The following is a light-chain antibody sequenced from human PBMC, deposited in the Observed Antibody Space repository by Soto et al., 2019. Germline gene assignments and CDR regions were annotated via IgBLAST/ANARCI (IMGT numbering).Light chain of an antibody. V-gene: IGLV2-8*01. J-gene: IGLJ1*01. CDR1: SSDVGGYNY. CDR3: SSYVGTDSYV. Sequence: QSALTQPPSASGSPVQSVTISCTGTSSDVGGYNYVSWYQQHPGKAPKLIIYEVYKRPSGVPDRFSGSKSGNTAALTVSGLQAEDEADYYCSSYVGTDSYVFGTGTKVTVL. CDR2: EVY.